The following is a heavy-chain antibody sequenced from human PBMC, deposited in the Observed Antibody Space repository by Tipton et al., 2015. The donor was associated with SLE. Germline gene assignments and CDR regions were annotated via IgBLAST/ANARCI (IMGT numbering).Heavy chain of an antibody. CDR1: GFTFSNHW. Sequence: SLRLSCAVSGFTFSNHWMHWVRQAPGKGLMWVSRINHDGSSTNYADSVKGRFTISRDNAKNTLFLQMNSLRAEDTAVYYCARGSFRIAAAGTRYFDLWGRGTLVTVSS. D-gene: IGHD6-13*01. V-gene: IGHV3-74*01. CDR2: INHDGSST. J-gene: IGHJ2*01. CDR3: ARGSFRIAAAGTRYFDL.